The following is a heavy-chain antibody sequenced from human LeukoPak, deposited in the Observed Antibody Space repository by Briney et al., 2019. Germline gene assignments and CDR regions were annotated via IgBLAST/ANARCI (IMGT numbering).Heavy chain of an antibody. CDR3: AHTTSYNSRSVYFDY. D-gene: IGHD2/OR15-2a*01. CDR1: GFSLSTSGVG. J-gene: IGHJ4*02. V-gene: IGHV2-5*02. CDR2: IYWDDDK. Sequence: SGPTLVKPTQTLTLTCTFSGFSLSTSGVGVGWIRQPPGKALEWLALIYWDDDKRYSPSLKSRLTITKDTSKNQVVLTMTNMDPVDTATYYCAHTTSYNSRSVYFDYWGQGTLVTVSS.